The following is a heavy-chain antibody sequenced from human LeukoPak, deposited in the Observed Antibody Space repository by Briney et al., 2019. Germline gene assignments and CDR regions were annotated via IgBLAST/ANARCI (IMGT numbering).Heavy chain of an antibody. D-gene: IGHD4-17*01. J-gene: IGHJ4*02. CDR3: ARRNDYGDYWALDY. V-gene: IGHV1-2*02. CDR2: INPNSGGT. Sequence: ASVKVSCKASGYTFTAYYMHWVRQAPGQGLDWMGWINPNSGGTNYAQKFQGRVTMTRDTSISTAYMELSRVRSDDTAVYYCARRNDYGDYWALDYWGQGTLVTVSS. CDR1: GYTFTAYY.